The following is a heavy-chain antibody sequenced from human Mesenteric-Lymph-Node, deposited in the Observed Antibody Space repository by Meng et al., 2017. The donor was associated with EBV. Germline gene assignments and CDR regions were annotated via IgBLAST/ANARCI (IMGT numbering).Heavy chain of an antibody. V-gene: IGHV4-34*01. Sequence: QMALQPWGAGLLKPSETLSLPCAFYGGSFSNHYWSWIRQPPGKGLEWIGEINHSGSTSYNPSLKSRVTISVDTAKNQFSLKMSSVTAADTAVYYCVRLIVGSLSTFDYWGQGALVTVSS. J-gene: IGHJ4*02. CDR3: VRLIVGSLSTFDY. D-gene: IGHD1-26*01. CDR2: INHSGST. CDR1: GGSFSNHY.